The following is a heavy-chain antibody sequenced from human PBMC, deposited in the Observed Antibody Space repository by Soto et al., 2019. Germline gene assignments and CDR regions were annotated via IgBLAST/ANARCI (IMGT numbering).Heavy chain of an antibody. Sequence: EVQLVESGGGLVQPGGSLRLSCAASGFTFSSYSMNWVGQAPGKGLEWVSYISSSSSTIYYADSVKGRFTISRDNAKNSLYLQMNSLRDEDTAVYYCARADLWSGYYCARWGQGTLVTVSS. CDR3: ARADLWSGYYCAR. J-gene: IGHJ4*02. D-gene: IGHD3-3*01. V-gene: IGHV3-48*02. CDR2: ISSSSSTI. CDR1: GFTFSSYS.